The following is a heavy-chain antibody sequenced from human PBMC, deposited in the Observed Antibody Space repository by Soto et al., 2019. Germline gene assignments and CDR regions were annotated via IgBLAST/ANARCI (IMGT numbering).Heavy chain of an antibody. V-gene: IGHV4-39*01. Sequence: SETLSLTCTVSGGSISSSSYYWGWIRQPPGKGLEWIGSIYYSGSTYYNPSLKSRVTISVDTSKNQFSLKLSSVTAADTAVYYCARGNYYSNYEGYYMDVWGKGTTVTVSS. CDR2: IYYSGST. CDR1: GGSISSSSYY. CDR3: ARGNYYSNYEGYYMDV. J-gene: IGHJ6*03. D-gene: IGHD4-4*01.